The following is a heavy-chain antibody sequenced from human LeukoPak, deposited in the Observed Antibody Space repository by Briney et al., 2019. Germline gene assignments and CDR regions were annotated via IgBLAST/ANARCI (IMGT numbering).Heavy chain of an antibody. CDR2: ISSSGSTI. V-gene: IGHV3-48*03. J-gene: IGHJ4*02. CDR1: GFTFSSYE. CDR3: ARLYGSGSRDNDY. Sequence: GGSLRLSCAASGFTFSSYEMNWVRQAPGKGLEWVSYISSSGSTIYYADSVKGRFTISRDNAENSLYLQMNSLRAEDTAVYYCARLYGSGSRDNDYWGQGTLVTVSS. D-gene: IGHD3-10*01.